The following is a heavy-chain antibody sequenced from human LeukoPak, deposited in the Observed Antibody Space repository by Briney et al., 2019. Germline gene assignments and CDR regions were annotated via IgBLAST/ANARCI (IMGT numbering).Heavy chain of an antibody. Sequence: SETLSLTCAVYGGSFSGYYWSWIRQPPGKGREWIGEINDSGSTSCSPSLKSRVSTSVDTSKNQFSLKLSSVTAADTAVYYCARVIDYDSSGYYLGYWGQGTRVTVSS. CDR3: ARVIDYDSSGYYLGY. CDR2: INDSGST. D-gene: IGHD3-22*01. CDR1: GGSFSGYY. J-gene: IGHJ4*02. V-gene: IGHV4-34*01.